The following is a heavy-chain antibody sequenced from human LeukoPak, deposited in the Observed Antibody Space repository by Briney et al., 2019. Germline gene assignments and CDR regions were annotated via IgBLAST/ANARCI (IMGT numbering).Heavy chain of an antibody. V-gene: IGHV3-33*08. CDR1: GFTFSSYG. Sequence: LSGRPLRLSCTPSGFTFSSYGMHWVRQAPGKGLEWVAVIWYDGSNKYYADSVKGRFTIYRDNSKNTLYLQMNSLRAEDTAVYYCARQAWGSGSPLDYWGQGTPVTVSS. D-gene: IGHD3-10*01. CDR3: ARQAWGSGSPLDY. CDR2: IWYDGSNK. J-gene: IGHJ4*02.